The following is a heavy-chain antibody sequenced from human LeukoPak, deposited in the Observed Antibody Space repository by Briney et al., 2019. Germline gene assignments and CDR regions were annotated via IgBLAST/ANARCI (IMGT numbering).Heavy chain of an antibody. CDR3: ARGRGSGWRYLDY. CDR2: LNWNAAST. J-gene: IGHJ4*02. D-gene: IGHD6-19*01. V-gene: IGHV3-20*04. Sequence: GGSLRLSCSTSGFKFDDFGMHWIHQIPGKGLEWVSGLNWNAASTDYADSVKDRCTISRDNAKNLLYLQINSLRVEDTAVYYCARGRGSGWRYLDYWGQGTLVIVSS. CDR1: GFKFDDFG.